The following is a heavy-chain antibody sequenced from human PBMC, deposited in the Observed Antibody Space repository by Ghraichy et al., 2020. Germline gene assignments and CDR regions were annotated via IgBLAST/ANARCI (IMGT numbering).Heavy chain of an antibody. CDR3: ARSNWNYLRFDY. D-gene: IGHD1-7*01. Sequence: SETLSLTCTVSGGSVSSGSYYWSWIRQPPGKGLEWIGYIYYSGSTNYNPSLKSRVTISVDTSKNQFSLKLSSVTAADTAVYYCARSNWNYLRFDYWGQGTLVTVSS. CDR1: GGSVSSGSYY. J-gene: IGHJ4*02. CDR2: IYYSGST. V-gene: IGHV4-61*01.